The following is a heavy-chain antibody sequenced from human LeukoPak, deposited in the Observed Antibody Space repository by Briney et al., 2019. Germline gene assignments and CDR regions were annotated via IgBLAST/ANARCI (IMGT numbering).Heavy chain of an antibody. CDR1: GXSFSTYC. Sequence: GESLKISFKGSGXSFSTYCIGWVRQMPGLGLGWMGIIFLSDSDTIYSPSFRGQVSISADKSAGTAYLQWSSLKASDTAMYYCARSRSNVGYYFDYWGQGTLVTVSS. CDR3: ARSRSNVGYYFDY. CDR2: IFLSDSDT. J-gene: IGHJ4*02. V-gene: IGHV5-51*01. D-gene: IGHD3-10*01.